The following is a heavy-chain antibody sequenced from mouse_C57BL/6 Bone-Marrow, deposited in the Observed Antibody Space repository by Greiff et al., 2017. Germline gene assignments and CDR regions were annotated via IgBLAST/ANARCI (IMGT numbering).Heavy chain of an antibody. CDR2: IYPGDGDT. J-gene: IGHJ3*01. Sequence: VQRVESGPELVKPGASVKISCKASGYAFSSSWMNWVKQRPGKGLEWIGRIYPGDGDTNYNGKFKGKATLTADKSSSTAYMQLSSLTSEDSAVYFCARSTRAWFAYWGQGTLVTVSA. CDR1: GYAFSSSW. CDR3: ARSTRAWFAY. V-gene: IGHV1-82*01.